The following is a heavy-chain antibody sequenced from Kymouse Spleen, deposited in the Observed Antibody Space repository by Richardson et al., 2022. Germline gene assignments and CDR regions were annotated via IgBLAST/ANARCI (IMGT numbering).Heavy chain of an antibody. CDR3: TRQGITMVRGVRDYYYYGMDV. V-gene: IGHV3-73*02. Sequence: EVQLVESGGGLVQPGGSLKLSCAASGFTFSGSAMHWVRQASGKGLEWVGRIRSKANSYATAYAASVKGRFTISRDDSKNTAYLQMNSLKTEDTAVYYCTRQGITMVRGVRDYYYYGMDVWGQGTTVTVSS. CDR2: IRSKANSYAT. J-gene: IGHJ6*02. CDR1: GFTFSGSA. D-gene: IGHD3-10*01.